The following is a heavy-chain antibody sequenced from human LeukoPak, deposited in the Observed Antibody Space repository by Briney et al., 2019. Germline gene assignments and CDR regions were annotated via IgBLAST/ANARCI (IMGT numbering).Heavy chain of an antibody. CDR1: GYSFTDYA. Sequence: ASVKVSCKASGYSFTDYAMHWVRQAPGQRLEWMGWINAANGSTKYSQKFQGRVTITRDTSASRAYMELSSLGSEDTAVYYCAGTYYYDSSGYYPAFDYWGQGTLVTVSP. CDR2: INAANGST. CDR3: AGTYYYDSSGYYPAFDY. J-gene: IGHJ4*02. D-gene: IGHD3-22*01. V-gene: IGHV1-3*01.